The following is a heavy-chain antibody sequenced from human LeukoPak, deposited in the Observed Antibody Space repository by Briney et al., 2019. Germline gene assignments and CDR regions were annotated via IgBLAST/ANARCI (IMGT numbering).Heavy chain of an antibody. V-gene: IGHV1-2*02. Sequence: ASVKVSCKASGYTFTGYYMHWVRQAPGQGLEWMGWINPNSGGTNYAQKLQGRVTMTTDTSTSTAYMELRSLRSDDTAVYYCARDGKVTTLLGCMDVWGQGTTVTVSS. CDR3: ARDGKVTTLLGCMDV. J-gene: IGHJ6*02. D-gene: IGHD4-17*01. CDR1: GYTFTGYY. CDR2: INPNSGGT.